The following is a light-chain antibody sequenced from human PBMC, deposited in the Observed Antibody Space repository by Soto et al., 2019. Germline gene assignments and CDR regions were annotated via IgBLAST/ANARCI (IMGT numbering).Light chain of an antibody. J-gene: IGKJ1*01. CDR3: QQYGSSGT. Sequence: EIVLTQSPGTLSLSPGERVTLSCRASQSFSGNYLTWYQHKPGQAPRLLIYGSYHRATGIPDRFSGSGSGTDFSLTITRLEPEDFAVYYCQQYGSSGTFGQGTKV. CDR1: QSFSGNY. V-gene: IGKV3-20*01. CDR2: GSY.